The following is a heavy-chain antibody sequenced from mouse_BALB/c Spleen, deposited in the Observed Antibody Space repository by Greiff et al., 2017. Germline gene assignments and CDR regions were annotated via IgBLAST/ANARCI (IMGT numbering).Heavy chain of an antibody. CDR3: AREYYYGSSYVHFDY. Sequence: EVKLVESGGGLVKPGGSLKLSCAASGFTFSSYAMSWVRQTPEKRLEWVASISSGGSTYYPDSVKGRFTISRDNARNILYLQMSSLRSEDTAMYYCAREYYYGSSYVHFDYWGQGTTLTVSS. J-gene: IGHJ2*01. CDR2: ISSGGST. V-gene: IGHV5-6-5*01. CDR1: GFTFSSYA. D-gene: IGHD1-1*01.